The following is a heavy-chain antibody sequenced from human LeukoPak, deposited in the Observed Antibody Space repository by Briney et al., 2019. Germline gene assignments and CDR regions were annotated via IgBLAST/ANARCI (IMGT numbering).Heavy chain of an antibody. CDR2: LKSKAAGGTT. Sequence: RPGGSLRLSCAASGFSFTDAWMSWVRQAPGKGLEWVGHLKSKAAGGTTDYAAPVKARFTISGDDSKNTLYLQMNSLKTEDTAVYYCTTGNYWGQGTLVTVSS. J-gene: IGHJ4*02. CDR3: TTGNY. V-gene: IGHV3-15*01. CDR1: GFSFTDAW.